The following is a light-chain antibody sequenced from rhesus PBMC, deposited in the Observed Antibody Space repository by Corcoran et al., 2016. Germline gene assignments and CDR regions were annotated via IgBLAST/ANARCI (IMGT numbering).Light chain of an antibody. V-gene: IGKV1-94*01. CDR3: LQDYTTPWT. J-gene: IGKJ1*01. CDR2: AAS. CDR1: QGINKE. Sequence: DIQMTQSPSSLSASVGGRVTVTCRASQGINKELSWYQQKPGKAPTLLIYAASSLQTGVSSRFSGGGTGTDYTLTISSLQPADVATYYCLQDYTTPWTFGQGTKVEIK.